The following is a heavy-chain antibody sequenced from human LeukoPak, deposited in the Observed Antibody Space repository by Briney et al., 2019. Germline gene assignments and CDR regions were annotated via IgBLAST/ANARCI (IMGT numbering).Heavy chain of an antibody. D-gene: IGHD3-22*01. CDR3: ASTTYYYDSSGYYRT. Sequence: GASVKVSCKASGYTFTGYYMHWVRQAPGQGLEWMGWINPNSGGTNYAQKFQGRVTMTRDTSISTAYMELSRLRSDDTAVYYCASTTYYYDSSGYYRTWGQGTLATVSS. J-gene: IGHJ5*02. CDR1: GYTFTGYY. CDR2: INPNSGGT. V-gene: IGHV1-2*02.